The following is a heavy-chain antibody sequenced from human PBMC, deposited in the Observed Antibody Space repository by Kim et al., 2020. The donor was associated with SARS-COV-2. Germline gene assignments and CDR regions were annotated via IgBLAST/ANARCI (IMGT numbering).Heavy chain of an antibody. J-gene: IGHJ6*02. D-gene: IGHD1-26*01. Sequence: GGSLRLSCAASGFTFSSYGMHWVRQAPGKGLEWVAVISYDGSNKYYADSVKGRFTISRDNSKNTLYLQMNSLRAEDTAVYYCARDKWELPYYYYYYGMDVWGQGTTVTVSS. CDR1: GFTFSSYG. V-gene: IGHV3-33*05. CDR2: ISYDGSNK. CDR3: ARDKWELPYYYYYYGMDV.